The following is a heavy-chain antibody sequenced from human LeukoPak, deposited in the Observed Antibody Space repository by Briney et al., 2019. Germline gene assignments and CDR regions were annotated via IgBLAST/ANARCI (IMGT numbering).Heavy chain of an antibody. D-gene: IGHD2-15*01. J-gene: IGHJ6*02. Sequence: PGGSLRPSCAASGFTFSSYWMHWVRQAPGKGPVWVSRINSDGIRTSYADSVKGRFTISRDNAKNSLYLQMNSLRAEDTAVYYCARVPYCSGGSCYFDYYYGMDVWGQGTTVTVSS. CDR3: ARVPYCSGGSCYFDYYYGMDV. CDR2: INSDGIRT. CDR1: GFTFSSYW. V-gene: IGHV3-74*01.